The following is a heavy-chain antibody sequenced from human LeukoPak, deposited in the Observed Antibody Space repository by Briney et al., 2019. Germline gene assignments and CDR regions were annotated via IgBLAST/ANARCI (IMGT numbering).Heavy chain of an antibody. D-gene: IGHD3-3*01. CDR2: IYYSGST. V-gene: IGHV4-30-4*08. CDR1: GGSISSGDYY. Sequence: PSQTLSLTCTVSGGSISSGDYYWSWSRQPPGKGLEWIGYIYYSGSTYYNPSLKSRVTISVDTSKNQFSLKLSSVTAADTAVYYCARSYYDFWSGYYGAFDIWGQGTMVTVSS. CDR3: ARSYYDFWSGYYGAFDI. J-gene: IGHJ3*02.